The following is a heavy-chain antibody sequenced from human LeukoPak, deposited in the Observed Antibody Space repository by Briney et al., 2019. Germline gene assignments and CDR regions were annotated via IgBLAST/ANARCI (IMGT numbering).Heavy chain of an antibody. V-gene: IGHV3-23*01. J-gene: IGHJ4*02. Sequence: GGSLRLSCAASGFTFSSYAMNWVRQAPGKGLEWVSAIGGSDGTTYYADSVKGRFTISRDNSKNTLYLQMNSLRAEDTAVYYCAKLLYSSTFFNYWGQGTLVTVSS. D-gene: IGHD6-13*01. CDR3: AKLLYSSTFFNY. CDR2: IGGSDGTT. CDR1: GFTFSSYA.